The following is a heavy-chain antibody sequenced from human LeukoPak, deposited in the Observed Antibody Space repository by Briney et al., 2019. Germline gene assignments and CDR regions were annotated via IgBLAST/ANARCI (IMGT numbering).Heavy chain of an antibody. CDR3: ARDWDPWELGYCSGGSCYAVGY. V-gene: IGHV1-46*01. CDR2: INPSGGST. J-gene: IGHJ4*02. Sequence: ASVKVSCKASGYTFTSYYMHWVRQAPGQGLEWMGIINPSGGSTSYAQKFQGRVTMTRDTSTSTVYMELSSLRSEDTAVYYCARDWDPWELGYCSGGSCYAVGYWGQGTLVTVSS. D-gene: IGHD2-15*01. CDR1: GYTFTSYY.